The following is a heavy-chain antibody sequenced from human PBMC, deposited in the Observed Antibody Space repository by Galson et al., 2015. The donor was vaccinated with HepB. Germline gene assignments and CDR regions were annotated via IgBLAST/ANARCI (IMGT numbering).Heavy chain of an antibody. CDR2: IYSGGST. Sequence: SLRLSCAASGLTVSSNYMSWVRQAPGKGLEWVSVIYSGGSTYYADSVKGRFTISRDNSKNTLYLQMNSLRAEDTAVYYCARGGAAAGTDYYYYGMDVWGQGTTVTVSS. D-gene: IGHD6-13*01. CDR3: ARGGAAAGTDYYYYGMDV. CDR1: GLTVSSNY. V-gene: IGHV3-53*01. J-gene: IGHJ6*02.